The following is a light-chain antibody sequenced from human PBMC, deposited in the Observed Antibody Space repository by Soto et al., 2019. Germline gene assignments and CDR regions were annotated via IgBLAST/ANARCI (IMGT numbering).Light chain of an antibody. Sequence: EIVLTQSPVTLSLSPGERATLSCRASQTVSTSYVAWYQQKPGQAPRLLIYGASSRATGIPDRFSGSGSGTDYTLTISRLEPEDFAVYYCQQYGFSLIAFGGGTKVEI. CDR3: QQYGFSLIA. CDR2: GAS. V-gene: IGKV3-20*01. J-gene: IGKJ4*01. CDR1: QTVSTSY.